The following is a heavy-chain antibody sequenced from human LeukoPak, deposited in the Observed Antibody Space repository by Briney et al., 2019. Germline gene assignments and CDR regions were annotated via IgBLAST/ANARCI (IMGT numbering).Heavy chain of an antibody. Sequence: GSLRLSCAASGFTFDDYGMSWVRQPPGKGLEWIGEIYHSGSTNYNPSLKSRVTISVDKSKNQFSLKLSSVTAADTAVYYCASKGYDYVWGSYPAVYFDYWGQGTLVTVSS. J-gene: IGHJ4*02. V-gene: IGHV4-4*02. CDR3: ASKGYDYVWGSYPAVYFDY. CDR1: GFTFDDYG. D-gene: IGHD3-16*02. CDR2: IYHSGST.